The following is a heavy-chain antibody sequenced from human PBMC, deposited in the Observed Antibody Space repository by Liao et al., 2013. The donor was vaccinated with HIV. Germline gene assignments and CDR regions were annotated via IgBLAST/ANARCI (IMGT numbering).Heavy chain of an antibody. CDR2: IYYSGRT. CDR3: ARQGWELPDYSYYMDV. CDR1: SDSISSGDYY. V-gene: IGHV4-30-4*08. D-gene: IGHD2-15*01. J-gene: IGHJ6*03. Sequence: QVQLQESGPGLVKPSQTLSLTCTVSSDSISSGDYYWSWIRQPPGKGLEWIGYIYYSGRTYYNPSLKSRVTISVDTSKNQFSLKLSSVTAADTAVYYCARQGWELPDYSYYMDVWGKGTTVTVSS.